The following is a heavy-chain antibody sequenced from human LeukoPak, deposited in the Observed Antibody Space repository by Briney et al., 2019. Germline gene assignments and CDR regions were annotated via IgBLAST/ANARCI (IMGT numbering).Heavy chain of an antibody. CDR2: TYYRYKWYN. Sequence: SQTLSLTCAVSGDSFSSNSAAWDWLRQSPSRGLEWLGRTYYRYKWYNDYAVSVKSLITINPDTSKNQLSLQLNSVTPEDTAVYYCARDRLGSAFDIWGQGTMVTVSS. J-gene: IGHJ3*02. CDR1: GDSFSSNSAA. CDR3: ARDRLGSAFDI. V-gene: IGHV6-1*01. D-gene: IGHD6-19*01.